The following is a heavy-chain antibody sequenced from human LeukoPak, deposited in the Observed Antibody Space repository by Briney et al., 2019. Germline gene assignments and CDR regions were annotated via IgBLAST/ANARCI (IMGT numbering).Heavy chain of an antibody. V-gene: IGHV4-59*12. J-gene: IGHJ6*02. D-gene: IGHD3-10*01. CDR3: ARGKVTMVRGVIHLYYYYYGMDV. CDR1: GGSISSYY. CDR2: IYYSGST. Sequence: SETLSLTCTVSGGSISSYYWSWIRQPPGKGLEWIGYIYYSGSTNYNPSLKSRVTISVDTSKNQFSLKLSSVTAADTAVYYCARGKVTMVRGVIHLYYYYYGMDVWGQGTTVTVSS.